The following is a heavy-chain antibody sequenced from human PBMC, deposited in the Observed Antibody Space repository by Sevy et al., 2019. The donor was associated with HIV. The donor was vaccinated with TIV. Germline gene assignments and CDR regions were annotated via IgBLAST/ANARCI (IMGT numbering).Heavy chain of an antibody. CDR2: ISGSGGST. J-gene: IGHJ4*02. CDR3: AKVRVLLWFGELGY. CDR1: GFTFSSYA. Sequence: GGSLRLSCAASGFTFSSYAMSWVRQAPGKGLEWVSAISGSGGSTYYADSVKGRFTISRDNSKNTLYLQMNSLRAEDTAVYYCAKVRVLLWFGELGYWGQGTLVTVSS. D-gene: IGHD3-10*01. V-gene: IGHV3-23*01.